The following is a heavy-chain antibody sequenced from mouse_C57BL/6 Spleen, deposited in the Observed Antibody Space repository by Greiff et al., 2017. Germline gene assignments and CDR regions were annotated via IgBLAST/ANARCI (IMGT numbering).Heavy chain of an antibody. D-gene: IGHD1-1*01. J-gene: IGHJ2*01. Sequence: EVNVVESGGGLVKPGGSLKLSCAASGFTFSSYTMSWVRQTPEKRLEWVATISGGGGNTYYPDSVKGRFTISRDNAKNTLYLQMSSLRSEDTALYYCARSYYYGSSYDYWGQGTTLTVSS. V-gene: IGHV5-9*01. CDR2: ISGGGGNT. CDR3: ARSYYYGSSYDY. CDR1: GFTFSSYT.